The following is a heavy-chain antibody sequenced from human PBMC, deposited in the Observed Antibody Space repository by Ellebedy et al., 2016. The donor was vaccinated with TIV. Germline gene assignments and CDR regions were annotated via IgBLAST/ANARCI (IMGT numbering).Heavy chain of an antibody. J-gene: IGHJ3*02. CDR3: ASSLGRLDAFDI. Sequence: ASVKVSCKASGYPFTNYFMYWVRQAPGQGLEWMGIINPSGGSTSYAQKLQGRVTMTRDTSTSTVYMELSSLRSEDTAVYYCASSLGRLDAFDIWGQGTMVTVSS. CDR1: GYPFTNYF. V-gene: IGHV1-46*04. CDR2: INPSGGST.